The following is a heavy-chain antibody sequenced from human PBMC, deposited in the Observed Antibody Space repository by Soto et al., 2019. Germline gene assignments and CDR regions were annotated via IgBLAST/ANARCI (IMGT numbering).Heavy chain of an antibody. V-gene: IGHV3-30-3*01. D-gene: IGHD4-17*01. CDR1: GFTFSDYS. CDR3: ARDGSPYGEPHDAFDI. Sequence: VQLIQSGGGVVQPGRSLRLSCAASGFTFSDYSLHWVRQAPGKGLQWVALISYDGNKKDYADSVNGRFSVSRDNSRNTLYLQVNSPRPVDTAVYYCARDGSPYGEPHDAFDIWGQGTLVTVSS. J-gene: IGHJ3*02. CDR2: ISYDGNKK.